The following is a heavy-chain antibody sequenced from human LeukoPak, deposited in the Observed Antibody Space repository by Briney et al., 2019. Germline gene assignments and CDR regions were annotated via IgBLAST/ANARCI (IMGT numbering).Heavy chain of an antibody. CDR1: VFTFTSDS. CDR2: ISSSSSYI. V-gene: IGHV3-21*01. CDR3: ARDRWPPWGMITFGGVIDY. Sequence: GGSLRLSCAASVFTFTSDSMNCVRHAPGKGLEWVSSISSSSSYIYYADSVKGRFTISRDNAKNSLYLKMNSLRAEDTAVYYCARDRWPPWGMITFGGVIDYWGQGTLVTVSS. J-gene: IGHJ4*02. D-gene: IGHD3-16*01.